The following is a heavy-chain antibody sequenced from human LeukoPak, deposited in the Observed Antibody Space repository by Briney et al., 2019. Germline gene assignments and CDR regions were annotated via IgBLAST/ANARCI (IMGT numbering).Heavy chain of an antibody. Sequence: SETLSLTCAVSGGSISSGGYSWSWIRQPPGKGLEWIGYIYHSGSTYYNPSLKSRVTIPVDRSKNQFSLKLSSVTAADTAVYYCAILYSNSGCDYWGQGTLVTVSS. D-gene: IGHD4-11*01. CDR2: IYHSGST. V-gene: IGHV4-30-2*01. J-gene: IGHJ4*02. CDR1: GGSISSGGYS. CDR3: AILYSNSGCDY.